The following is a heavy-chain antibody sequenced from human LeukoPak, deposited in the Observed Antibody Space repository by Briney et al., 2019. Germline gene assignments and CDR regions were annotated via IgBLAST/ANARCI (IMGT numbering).Heavy chain of an antibody. Sequence: GGSLRLSCAASGFTFSSYWMHWVRQAPGKGLVWVSRINSDGGSTSYADSVKGRFTISRDNAKNTLYLQMVSLRAEDTAMYYCARGTGSYYSLGYWGQGTLVTVSS. CDR1: GFTFSSYW. CDR3: ARGTGSYYSLGY. D-gene: IGHD1-26*01. V-gene: IGHV3-74*01. J-gene: IGHJ4*02. CDR2: INSDGGST.